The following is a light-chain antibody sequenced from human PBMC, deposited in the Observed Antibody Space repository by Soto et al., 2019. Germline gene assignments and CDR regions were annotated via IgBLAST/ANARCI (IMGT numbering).Light chain of an antibody. V-gene: IGKV3-15*01. CDR1: QDIGNS. J-gene: IGKJ4*01. CDR2: GAS. Sequence: EIVMTQSPVTLSLSPGERATLSCRASQDIGNSLAWYQQKPGQPPRLLIFGASTRATNIAARFGGSGSGTEFTPTISSLQSEDFATYSCHQYKDWPLTFGGGTKVDIK. CDR3: HQYKDWPLT.